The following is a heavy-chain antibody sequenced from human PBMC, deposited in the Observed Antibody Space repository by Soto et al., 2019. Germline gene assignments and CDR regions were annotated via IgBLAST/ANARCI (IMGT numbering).Heavy chain of an antibody. V-gene: IGHV3-23*01. CDR2: ISSTGGST. J-gene: IGHJ6*02. Sequence: EVQLLESGGGLVQPGGSLRLSCAASGFIFSSYAMTWVRQAPGKGLEWICSISSTGGSTYYADSVKSRFIISRDNSKNTLYLQMSNLRVEDRAAYHCAGGGLAGRGLDYYGLDVWGQGTAVTV. D-gene: IGHD6-6*01. CDR1: GFIFSSYA. CDR3: AGGGLAGRGLDYYGLDV.